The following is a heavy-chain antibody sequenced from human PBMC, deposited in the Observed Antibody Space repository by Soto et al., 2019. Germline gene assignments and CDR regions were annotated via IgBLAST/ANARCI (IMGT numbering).Heavy chain of an antibody. J-gene: IGHJ4*02. Sequence: GGSLRLSCAASGFTFSSYAMHWVRQAPGKGLEWVAVISYDGSNKYYADSVKGRFTISRDNSKNTLYLQMNSLRAEDTAVYYCARDPLWYSSGGGRYFDYWGQGTLVTVSS. CDR2: ISYDGSNK. V-gene: IGHV3-30-3*01. CDR1: GFTFSSYA. D-gene: IGHD6-19*01. CDR3: ARDPLWYSSGGGRYFDY.